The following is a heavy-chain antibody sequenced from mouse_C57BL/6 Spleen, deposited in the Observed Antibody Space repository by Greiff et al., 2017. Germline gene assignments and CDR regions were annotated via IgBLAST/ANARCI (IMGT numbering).Heavy chain of an antibody. J-gene: IGHJ2*01. Sequence: EVQLVESGPGMVKPSQSLSLTCTVTGYSITSGYDWHWIRHFPGNKLEWMGYISYSGSTNYNPSLKSRISITHDTSKNHFFLKLNSVTTEDTATYYCAREGDSNTFDYWGQGTTLTVSS. V-gene: IGHV3-1*01. CDR1: GYSITSGYD. CDR2: ISYSGST. D-gene: IGHD2-5*01. CDR3: AREGDSNTFDY.